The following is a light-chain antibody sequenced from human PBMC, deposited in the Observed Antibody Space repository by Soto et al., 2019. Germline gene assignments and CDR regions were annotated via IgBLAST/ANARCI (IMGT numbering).Light chain of an antibody. CDR2: AAS. CDR1: QTVSTY. Sequence: DILMTRSPSCLAGSIVDVVTISFRTSQTVSTYLNWYQHKPGRGPTLLIYAASSLQSGVPSRFSGSGSGTDFTLTISSLQPEDFATYYCQQANSFPRVTFGQGTRLEIK. CDR3: QQANSFPRVT. J-gene: IGKJ5*01. V-gene: IGKV1-39*01.